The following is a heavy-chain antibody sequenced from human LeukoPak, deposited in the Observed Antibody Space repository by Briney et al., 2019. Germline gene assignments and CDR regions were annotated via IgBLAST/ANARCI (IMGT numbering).Heavy chain of an antibody. D-gene: IGHD2-15*01. CDR1: GFTFNSYW. V-gene: IGHV3-7*03. CDR3: AKLVVITAPLWYFDL. CDR2: IKHDGSEK. Sequence: GGSLRLSCAASGFTFNSYWMGWLRQAPGKGLDWVANIKHDGSEKYYLDSGNGRVTISRDNAKTSLYLQMNSLRAEHTAVYYCAKLVVITAPLWYFDLWGRGTLVTVSS. J-gene: IGHJ2*01.